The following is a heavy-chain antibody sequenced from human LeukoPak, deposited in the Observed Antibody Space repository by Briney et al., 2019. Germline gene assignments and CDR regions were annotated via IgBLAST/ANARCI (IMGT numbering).Heavy chain of an antibody. CDR1: GFTFSSYW. Sequence: GGSLRLSCAASGFTFSSYWMPWVRQAPGKGLEWVANIKQDGSQKYYVDSVKGRFTISRDNAKNSLYLQMNSLRAEDTAVYYCASHVLAVASGGNWGQGTLVTVSS. J-gene: IGHJ4*02. D-gene: IGHD6-19*01. V-gene: IGHV3-7*01. CDR2: IKQDGSQK. CDR3: ASHVLAVASGGN.